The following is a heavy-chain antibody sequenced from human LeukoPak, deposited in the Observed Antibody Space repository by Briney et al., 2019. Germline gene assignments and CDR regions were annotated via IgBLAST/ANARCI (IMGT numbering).Heavy chain of an antibody. CDR2: ISGSGGST. D-gene: IGHD6-6*01. V-gene: IGHV3-23*01. Sequence: GGSLGLSCAASGFTFSSYAMSWVRQAPGKGLEWVSAISGSGGSTYYADSVKGRFTISRDNSKNTLYLQMNSLRDEDTAVYYCATPPRYSSSSWYYYGMDVWGQGTTVTVSS. CDR3: ATPPRYSSSSWYYYGMDV. J-gene: IGHJ6*02. CDR1: GFTFSSYA.